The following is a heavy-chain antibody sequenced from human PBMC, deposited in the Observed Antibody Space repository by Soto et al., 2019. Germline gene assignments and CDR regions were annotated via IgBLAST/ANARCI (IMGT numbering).Heavy chain of an antibody. V-gene: IGHV1-69*13. CDR3: ASTRRIIAVAGGDAFDI. Sequence: SVKVSCKASEGTFSSYAISWVRQAPGQGLEWMGGIIPIFGTANYAQKFQGRVTITADESTSTAYMELSSLRSEDTAVYYCASTRRIIAVAGGDAFDIWGQGTMVTVSS. CDR2: IIPIFGTA. J-gene: IGHJ3*02. CDR1: EGTFSSYA. D-gene: IGHD6-19*01.